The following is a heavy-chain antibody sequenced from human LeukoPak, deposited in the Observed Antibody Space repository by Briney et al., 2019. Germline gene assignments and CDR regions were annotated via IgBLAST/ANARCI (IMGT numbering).Heavy chain of an antibody. J-gene: IGHJ3*02. CDR3: ARQKCTSTSCLTKNAFDI. V-gene: IGHV4-4*09. Sequence: SETLSLNCTVSGSISGYYWSWIRQPPGKGLEWIGYIYTSGSTNYNPSLESRVTISVDTSKNQFSLDLSSVTAADTAVYYCARQKCTSTSCLTKNAFDIWGQGTMVTVSS. CDR1: GSISGYY. D-gene: IGHD2-2*01. CDR2: IYTSGST.